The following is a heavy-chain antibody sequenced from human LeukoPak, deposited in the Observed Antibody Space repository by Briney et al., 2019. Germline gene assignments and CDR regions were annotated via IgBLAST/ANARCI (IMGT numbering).Heavy chain of an antibody. V-gene: IGHV4-59*01. J-gene: IGHJ4*02. CDR2: IYYSGST. CDR1: GGSISNYY. Sequence: SETLSLTCTVSGGSISNYYWSWIRQPPGKGLEWIGYIYYSGSTNYNPSLKSRVTISVDTSKNQFSLKLSSVTPADTAVYYCARARAVITTFDYWGQGTLVTVSS. D-gene: IGHD3-22*01. CDR3: ARARAVITTFDY.